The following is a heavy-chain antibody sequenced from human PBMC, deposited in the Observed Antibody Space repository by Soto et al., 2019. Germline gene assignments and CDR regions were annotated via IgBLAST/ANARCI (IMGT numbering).Heavy chain of an antibody. J-gene: IGHJ4*02. CDR2: IWYDGSNE. V-gene: IGHV3-33*01. Sequence: QVQLVESGGGVVQPGRSLRLSCAASGFTFSSYGMYWVRQAPGKGREWVAEIWYDGSNEYYADSVKGRFTISRDNSKNTVFLQMNSLRAEDTGVYYCAREYSLAVVLPGYWGQGTLVTVSS. CDR3: AREYSLAVVLPGY. CDR1: GFTFSSYG. D-gene: IGHD2-15*01.